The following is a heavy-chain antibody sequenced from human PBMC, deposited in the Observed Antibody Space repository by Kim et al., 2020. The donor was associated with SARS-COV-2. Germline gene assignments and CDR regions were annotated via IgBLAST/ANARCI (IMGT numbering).Heavy chain of an antibody. D-gene: IGHD5-12*01. Sequence: GGSLRLSCAASGFTFSNYWMHWVRQAPGKGPVWVSRLNADGSTTNYADSVKGRFTISRDNARNTLYLHMDSLRAEDTALYYCVRDLVGSDDLWGQGTLVTVSS. J-gene: IGHJ5*02. CDR2: LNADGSTT. CDR3: VRDLVGSDDL. CDR1: GFTFSNYW. V-gene: IGHV3-74*01.